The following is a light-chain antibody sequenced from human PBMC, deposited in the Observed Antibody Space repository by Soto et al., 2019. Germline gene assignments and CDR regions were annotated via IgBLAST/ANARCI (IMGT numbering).Light chain of an antibody. CDR3: QHRSIWPVS. Sequence: EIVLTQSPATLSLSPGERATLSCRASQSVGTYLAWYQQKPGQSPRLLMFDVSNRATGIPARFSGSGSGTDFTLTISSLEPEDSGVYYSQHRSIWPVSFGQGTRLE. CDR1: QSVGTY. V-gene: IGKV3-11*01. CDR2: DVS. J-gene: IGKJ5*01.